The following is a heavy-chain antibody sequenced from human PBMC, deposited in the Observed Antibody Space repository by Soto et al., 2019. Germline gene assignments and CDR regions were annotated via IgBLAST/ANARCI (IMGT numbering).Heavy chain of an antibody. CDR1: GFTFSSYS. CDR2: ISSSSSYI. V-gene: IGHV3-21*01. D-gene: IGHD5-12*01. Sequence: EVQLVESGGGLVKPGGSLRLSCAASGFTFSSYSMNWVRQAPGKGLEWVSSISSSSSYIYYADSVKGRFTISRDNAKNSLYLQMNSLRAEDTAVYYCASGPLVDIRPVADYWGQGTLVTVSS. CDR3: ASGPLVDIRPVADY. J-gene: IGHJ4*02.